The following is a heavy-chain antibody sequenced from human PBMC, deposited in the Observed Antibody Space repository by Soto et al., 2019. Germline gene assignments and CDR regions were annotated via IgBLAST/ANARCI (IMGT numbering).Heavy chain of an antibody. J-gene: IGHJ6*02. CDR2: IKQDGSEK. CDR3: AREGGAYCGGDCYSRYYYYYGMDV. Sequence: EVQLVESGGGLVQPGGSLRLSCAASGFTFSSYWMSWVRQAPGKGLEWVANIKQDGSEKYYVDSVKGRFTISRDNAKNSLYVQMNSLRAEDTAVYYCAREGGAYCGGDCYSRYYYYYGMDVWGQGTTVTVSS. CDR1: GFTFSSYW. V-gene: IGHV3-7*03. D-gene: IGHD2-21*02.